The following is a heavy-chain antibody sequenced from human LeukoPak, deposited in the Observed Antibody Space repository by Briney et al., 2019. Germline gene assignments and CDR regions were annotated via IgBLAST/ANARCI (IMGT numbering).Heavy chain of an antibody. J-gene: IGHJ4*02. D-gene: IGHD2/OR15-2a*01. CDR3: AKDSAKKYDDY. Sequence: GGSLRLSCAASGLTFSSYAMSWVRQAPGKGLEWVSTISGSGGSTDYADSVKGRFTISRDNSKNTLYLQMNSLRAEDTAVYYCAKDSAKKYDDYWGQGTLVTVSS. V-gene: IGHV3-23*01. CDR1: GLTFSSYA. CDR2: ISGSGGST.